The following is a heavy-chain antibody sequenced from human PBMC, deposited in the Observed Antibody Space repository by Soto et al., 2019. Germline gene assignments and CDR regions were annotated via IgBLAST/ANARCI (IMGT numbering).Heavy chain of an antibody. Sequence: QVQLQQWGAGLLKSSETLSLTCAVYGGSFSGYYWSWIRQPPGKGLEWIGEINHSGSTNYNPSLKSRVTISVDTSKNQFSLKLSSVTAADTAVYYCARVIAAAGTYLHYWGQGTLVTVSS. V-gene: IGHV4-34*01. J-gene: IGHJ4*02. CDR2: INHSGST. CDR1: GGSFSGYY. D-gene: IGHD6-13*01. CDR3: ARVIAAAGTYLHY.